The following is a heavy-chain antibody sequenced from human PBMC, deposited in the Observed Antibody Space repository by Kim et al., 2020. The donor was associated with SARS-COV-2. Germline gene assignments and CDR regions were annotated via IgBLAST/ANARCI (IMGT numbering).Heavy chain of an antibody. CDR1: GYTFTSYG. V-gene: IGHV1-18*01. J-gene: IGHJ4*02. Sequence: ASVKVSCKASGYTFTSYGISWVRQAPGQGLEWMGWISAYNGNTNYAQKLQGRVTMTTDTSTSTAYMELRSLRSDDTAVYYCARHHPGGVVVAADLVDYWGQGTLVTVSS. CDR2: ISAYNGNT. CDR3: ARHHPGGVVVAADLVDY. D-gene: IGHD2-15*01.